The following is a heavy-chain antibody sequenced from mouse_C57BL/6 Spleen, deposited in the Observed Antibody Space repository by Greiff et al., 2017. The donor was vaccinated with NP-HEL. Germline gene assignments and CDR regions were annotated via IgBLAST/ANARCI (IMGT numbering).Heavy chain of an antibody. Sequence: EVKLVESGEGLVKPGGSLKLSCAASGFTFSDYGMHWVRQAPEKGLEWVAYISSGSSTIYYADTVKGRFTISRDNAKNTLFLQMTSLRSEDTAMYYCARRYGSSNWYFDVWGTGTTVTVSS. V-gene: IGHV5-17*01. D-gene: IGHD1-1*01. CDR3: ARRYGSSNWYFDV. CDR1: GFTFSDYG. J-gene: IGHJ1*03. CDR2: ISSGSSTI.